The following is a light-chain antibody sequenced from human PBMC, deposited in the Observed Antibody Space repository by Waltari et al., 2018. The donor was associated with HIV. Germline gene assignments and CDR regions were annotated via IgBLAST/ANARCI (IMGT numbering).Light chain of an antibody. J-gene: IGKJ2*01. CDR2: GAS. Sequence: MMQSPDILPVSPGEGVTLTCRASQSVNTNVAWYQQRPGQAPRLLIYGASTRAAGFPARFSGGGCGTEFTLTISSLQSEDFALYFCHQYNNWPYTFGQGDQTGHQT. CDR3: HQYNNWPYT. CDR1: QSVNTN. V-gene: IGKV3-15*01.